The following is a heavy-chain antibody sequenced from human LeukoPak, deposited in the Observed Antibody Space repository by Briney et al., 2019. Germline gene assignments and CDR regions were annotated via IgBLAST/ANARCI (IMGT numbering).Heavy chain of an antibody. Sequence: GNSLRLSCAASGFTFSSSGMHWVRQAPGKGLEWVAVIWYDGSNRYCADPVKGRFTVSRDNSKNTLYLQMNSLRAEDTAVYYCARAKGVSTGYRPTDYWGQGTLVTVSS. V-gene: IGHV3-33*01. CDR3: ARAKGVSTGYRPTDY. CDR1: GFTFSSSG. J-gene: IGHJ4*02. CDR2: IWYDGSNR. D-gene: IGHD3-22*01.